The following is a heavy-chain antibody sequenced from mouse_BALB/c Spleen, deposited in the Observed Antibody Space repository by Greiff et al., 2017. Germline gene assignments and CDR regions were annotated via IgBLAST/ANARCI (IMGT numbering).Heavy chain of an antibody. V-gene: IGHV2-9*02. J-gene: IGHJ3*01. CDR3: ARWETGAY. CDR1: GFSLTSYG. CDR2: IWAGGST. Sequence: VKLQESGPGLVAPSQSLSITCTVSGFSLTSYGVHWVRQPPGKGLEWLGVIWAGGSTNYNSALMSRLSISKDNSKSQVFLKMNSLQTDDTAMYYCARWETGAYWGQGTLVTVSA. D-gene: IGHD4-1*01.